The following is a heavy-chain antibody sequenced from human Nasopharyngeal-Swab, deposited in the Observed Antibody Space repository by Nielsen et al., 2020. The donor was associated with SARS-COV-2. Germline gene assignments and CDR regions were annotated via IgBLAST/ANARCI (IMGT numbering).Heavy chain of an antibody. Sequence: GESLKISCAASGFTFDDYTMHWVRQAPGKGLEWVSLISWDGGSTYYADSVKGRFTISRDNSKNTLYLQMNSLRAEDTAVYYCAKGKWVYSSGWYDYWGQGTLVTVSS. CDR1: GFTFDDYT. J-gene: IGHJ4*02. CDR2: ISWDGGST. CDR3: AKGKWVYSSGWYDY. V-gene: IGHV3-43*01. D-gene: IGHD6-19*01.